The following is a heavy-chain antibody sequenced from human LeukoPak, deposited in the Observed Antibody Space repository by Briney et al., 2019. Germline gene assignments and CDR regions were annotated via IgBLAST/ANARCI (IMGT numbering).Heavy chain of an antibody. CDR3: ARVHIVTGTYFDS. J-gene: IGHJ4*02. Sequence: SETLSLTCTVSGESISGYSWSWLRQPAGKELEWIGRIYSSYFTEYNLSLDGRVTMSIDTSKNQFSLMLDSVTAADTAVYYCARVHIVTGTYFDSWGQGALVTVSS. V-gene: IGHV4-4*07. CDR2: IYSSYFT. D-gene: IGHD3-10*01. CDR1: GESISGYS.